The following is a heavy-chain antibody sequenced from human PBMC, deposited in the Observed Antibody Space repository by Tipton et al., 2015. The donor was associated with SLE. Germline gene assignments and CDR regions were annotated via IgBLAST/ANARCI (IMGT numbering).Heavy chain of an antibody. CDR1: GGSVSSGSYY. J-gene: IGHJ3*02. Sequence: TLSLTCTVSGGSVSSGSYYWSWIRQPPGKGLEWIGYIYYSGSTNYNPSLKSRVTISVDTSKNQFSLKLSSVTAADTAVYYCARVVEVAEAFDIWGQGTMVTVSS. V-gene: IGHV4-61*01. CDR2: IYYSGST. D-gene: IGHD2-15*01. CDR3: ARVVEVAEAFDI.